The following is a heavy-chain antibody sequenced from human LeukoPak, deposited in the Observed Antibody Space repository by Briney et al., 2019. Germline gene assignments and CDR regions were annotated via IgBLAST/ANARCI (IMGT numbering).Heavy chain of an antibody. V-gene: IGHV3-15*01. CDR3: TTVTVTMDSEYFQH. D-gene: IGHD4-17*01. CDR2: IKSKTDGGTT. Sequence: GGSLRLSCAASGFTFSNAWMSWVRQAPGKGLEWVGRIKSKTDGGTTDYAAPVKGRFTISRDDSKNTLYLQMNSLKTEDTAVYYCTTVTVTMDSEYFQHWGQGTLSPSPQ. CDR1: GFTFSNAW. J-gene: IGHJ1*01.